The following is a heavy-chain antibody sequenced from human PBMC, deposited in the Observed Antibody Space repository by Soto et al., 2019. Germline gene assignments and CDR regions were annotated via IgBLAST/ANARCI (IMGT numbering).Heavy chain of an antibody. Sequence: EVQLVESGGGLVQPGGPLRLSCAASGFTFSSYEMNWVRQAPGKGLEWVSYISHSGSTTSYADSVMGRLTIPRDDAKNSLYLQMHSLRAEDTAIYFCARALFGSYYYYSHLDVWGQGTTVTVSS. CDR3: ARALFGSYYYYSHLDV. J-gene: IGHJ6*02. V-gene: IGHV3-48*03. D-gene: IGHD3-16*01. CDR2: ISHSGSTT. CDR1: GFTFSSYE.